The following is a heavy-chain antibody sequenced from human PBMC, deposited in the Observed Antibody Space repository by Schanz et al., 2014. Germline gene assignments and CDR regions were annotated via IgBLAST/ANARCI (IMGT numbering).Heavy chain of an antibody. CDR3: VRDELLWFGEVLSLEY. CDR2: ISGSGAST. D-gene: IGHD3-10*01. CDR1: GFSFSSYA. V-gene: IGHV3-23*01. Sequence: EVQLLESGGGLVQPGGSLRLSCATSGFSFSSYAINWVRQAPGKGLEWVSGISGSGASTYYADSVKGRFTISRDNSNKTVDLQMNSLRAEDTALYYCVRDELLWFGEVLSLEYWGQGALVAVSS. J-gene: IGHJ4*02.